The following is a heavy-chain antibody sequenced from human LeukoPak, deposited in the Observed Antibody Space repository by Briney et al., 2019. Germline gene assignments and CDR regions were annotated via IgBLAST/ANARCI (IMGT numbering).Heavy chain of an antibody. CDR1: GFTFSNAW. J-gene: IGHJ5*02. CDR2: IKSKTDGGTT. V-gene: IGHV3-15*01. D-gene: IGHD2-21*02. CDR3: AKESGVVTLSWFDP. Sequence: GGSLRLACAASGFTFSNAWMSWVRQAPGKGLEWVDRIKSKTDGGTTDYAAPVKGRFTISRDDSKNTLYLQMNSLRAEDTAVYYCAKESGVVTLSWFDPWGQGTLVTVSS.